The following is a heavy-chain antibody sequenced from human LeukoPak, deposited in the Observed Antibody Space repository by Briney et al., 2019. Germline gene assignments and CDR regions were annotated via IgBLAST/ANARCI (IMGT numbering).Heavy chain of an antibody. V-gene: IGHV1-8*01. CDR2: MNPNSGNT. J-gene: IGHJ5*02. D-gene: IGHD4-17*01. CDR3: ARAPSREDYGDHYWFDP. Sequence: ASVKVSCKASGYTFTSYDINWVRQATRQGLEWMRWMNPNSGNTGYAQKFQGRVTMTRNTSISTAYMELSSLRSEDTAVYYCARAPSREDYGDHYWFDPWGQGTLVTVSS. CDR1: GYTFTSYD.